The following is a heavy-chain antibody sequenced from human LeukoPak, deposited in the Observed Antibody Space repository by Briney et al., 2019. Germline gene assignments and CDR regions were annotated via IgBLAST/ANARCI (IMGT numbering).Heavy chain of an antibody. CDR1: GFTFNSYG. V-gene: IGHV3-33*06. CDR2: IWFDGSNK. D-gene: IGHD4-11*01. J-gene: IGHJ4*02. Sequence: GWSLRLSCAASGFTFNSYGMHWVRQAPGKGLEWVSLIWFDGSNKFYGDSVKGRFTISRDNSKNTVYLQMDNLRAEDTAMYFCAKKGDYKNYDYWGQGALVIVSS. CDR3: AKKGDYKNYDY.